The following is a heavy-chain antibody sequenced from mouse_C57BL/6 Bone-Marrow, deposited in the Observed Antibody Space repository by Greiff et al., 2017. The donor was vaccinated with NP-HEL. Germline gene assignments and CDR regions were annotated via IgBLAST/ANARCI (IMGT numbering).Heavy chain of an antibody. D-gene: IGHD1-1*01. V-gene: IGHV5-4*01. CDR3: ANCPLYCGSPHGYFDV. J-gene: IGHJ1*03. Sequence: EVQGVESGGGLVKPGGSLKLSCAASGFTFSSYAMSWVRQTPEKRLEWVATISDGGSYTYYPDNVKGRFTISRDNAKNNLYLQMSHLKSEDTAMYYCANCPLYCGSPHGYFDVWGTGTTVTVSS. CDR1: GFTFSSYA. CDR2: ISDGGSYT.